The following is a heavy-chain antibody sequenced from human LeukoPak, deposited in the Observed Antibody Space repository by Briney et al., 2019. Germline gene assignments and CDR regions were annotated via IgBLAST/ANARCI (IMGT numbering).Heavy chain of an antibody. CDR2: ISGSGGNT. J-gene: IGHJ6*03. V-gene: IGHV3-23*01. Sequence: GGTLRLSCAASGFTFSSYGMTWVRQAPGKGLEWVSAISGSGGNTYYADSVKGRFTISRDNSKNTLYLQMNSLRAEDTAVYYCAKCGYFDLGYYYYYMDVWGKGTTVTVSS. D-gene: IGHD3-9*01. CDR1: GFTFSSYG. CDR3: AKCGYFDLGYYYYYMDV.